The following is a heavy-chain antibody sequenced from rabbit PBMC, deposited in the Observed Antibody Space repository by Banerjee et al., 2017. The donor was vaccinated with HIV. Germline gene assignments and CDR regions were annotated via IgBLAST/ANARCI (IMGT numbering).Heavy chain of an antibody. CDR3: ARDLAGAIGWNFNL. J-gene: IGHJ4*01. CDR2: IDPNFGIT. D-gene: IGHD4-1*01. Sequence: QEQLVESGGGLVQPGGSLKLSCKVSGFDFNGYSMNWVRQAPGKGLEWIGYIDPNFGITYYASWVNGRFTISSHNAQNTVSLQMTSLTAADTATYFCARDLAGAIGWNFNLWGQGTLVTVS. CDR1: GFDFNGYS. V-gene: IGHV1S47*01.